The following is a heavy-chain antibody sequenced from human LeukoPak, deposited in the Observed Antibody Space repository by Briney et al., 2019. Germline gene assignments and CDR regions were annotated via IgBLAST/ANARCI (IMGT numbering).Heavy chain of an antibody. CDR2: IYTSGST. D-gene: IGHD2-21*02. J-gene: IGHJ3*02. CDR1: GGSISSYY. Sequence: SETLSLTCTVSGGSISSYYWSWIRQPAGKGLEWIGRIYTSGSTNYNPSLKSRVTISVDTSKNQFSLKLSSVTAADTAVYYCASSTTAYCGGDCYPDAFDIWGQGTMVTVSS. CDR3: ASSTTAYCGGDCYPDAFDI. V-gene: IGHV4-4*07.